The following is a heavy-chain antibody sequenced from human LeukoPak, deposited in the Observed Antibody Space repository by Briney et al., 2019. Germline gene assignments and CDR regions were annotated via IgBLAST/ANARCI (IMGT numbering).Heavy chain of an antibody. J-gene: IGHJ4*02. Sequence: PGGSLRLTCAASGFTSSNAWMSWVRQAPGKGLEWVGRIKSKTDGGTTDYAAPVKGRFTISRDDSKNTLYLQMNSLKTEDTAVYYCTGILLWFGEFDYWGQGTLVTVSS. CDR3: TGILLWFGEFDY. V-gene: IGHV3-15*01. CDR2: IKSKTDGGTT. CDR1: GFTSSNAW. D-gene: IGHD3-10*01.